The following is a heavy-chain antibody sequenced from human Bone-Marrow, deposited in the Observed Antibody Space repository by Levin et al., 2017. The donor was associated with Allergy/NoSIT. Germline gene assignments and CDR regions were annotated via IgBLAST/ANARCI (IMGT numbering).Heavy chain of an antibody. CDR2: IIPIVGSI. CDR3: ARDLLGLQSSY. V-gene: IGHV1-69*04. CDR1: GGTLDTYA. J-gene: IGHJ4*02. D-gene: IGHD3-16*01. Sequence: SVKVSCTVSGGTLDTYAINWVRQAPGQGLEWMGRIIPIVGSITYAQKFQGRVTLSADKSTTMAYMQLSSLRTEDTAVYYCARDLLGLQSSYWGQGTLITVSS.